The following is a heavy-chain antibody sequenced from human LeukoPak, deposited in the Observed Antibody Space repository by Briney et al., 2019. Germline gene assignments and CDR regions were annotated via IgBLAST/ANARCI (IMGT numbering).Heavy chain of an antibody. CDR1: GFTFSSYA. CDR3: AKERYSSGWYSDY. J-gene: IGHJ4*02. CDR2: ISGSGGST. Sequence: GGSLRLSCAASGFTFSSYAMHWVRQAPGKGLEWVSAISGSGGSTYYADSVKGRLTISRDNSNNTLYLQMNSLRAEDTAVYYCAKERYSSGWYSDYWGQGTLVTVSS. V-gene: IGHV3-23*01. D-gene: IGHD6-19*01.